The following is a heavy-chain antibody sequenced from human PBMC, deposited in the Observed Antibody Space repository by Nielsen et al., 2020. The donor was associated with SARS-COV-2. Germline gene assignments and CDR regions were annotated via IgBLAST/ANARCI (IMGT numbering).Heavy chain of an antibody. CDR3: ARAKLGYYYYGMDV. CDR2: IYYSGST. J-gene: IGHJ6*02. D-gene: IGHD7-27*01. Sequence: SETLSLTCTVSGGSISGHYWSWIRQPPGKGLEWIGYIYYSGSTNYNPSLKSRVTISVDTSKNQFSLKLSSVTAADTAVYYCARAKLGYYYYGMDVWGQGTTVTVSS. V-gene: IGHV4-59*11. CDR1: GGSISGHY.